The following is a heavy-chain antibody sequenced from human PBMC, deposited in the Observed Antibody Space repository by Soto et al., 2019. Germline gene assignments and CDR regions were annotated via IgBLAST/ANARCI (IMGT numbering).Heavy chain of an antibody. D-gene: IGHD6-19*01. V-gene: IGHV3-48*03. CDR3: ASLPAVAGNEDY. CDR2: ISSSGSTI. CDR1: GFTFSSYE. J-gene: IGHJ4*02. Sequence: ESGGGLVQPGGSLRLSCAASGFTFSSYEMNWVRQAPGKGLEWVSYISSSGSTIYYADSVKGRFTISRDNAKNSLYLQMNSLRAEDTAVYYCASLPAVAGNEDYWGQGTLVTVSS.